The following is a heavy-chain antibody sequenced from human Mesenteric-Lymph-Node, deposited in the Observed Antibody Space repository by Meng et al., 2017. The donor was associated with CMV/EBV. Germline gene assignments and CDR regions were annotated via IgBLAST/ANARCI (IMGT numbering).Heavy chain of an antibody. CDR2: IWYDGSNK. Sequence: GESLKISCAASGFTFSSYGMHWVRQAPGKGLEWVAVIWYDGSNKYYADSVKGRFTISRDNSKNTLYLQMNSLRAEDTAVYYCAKDLQAAAGTRDYWGQGTLVTVSS. D-gene: IGHD6-13*01. CDR1: GFTFSSYG. V-gene: IGHV3-33*06. CDR3: AKDLQAAAGTRDY. J-gene: IGHJ4*02.